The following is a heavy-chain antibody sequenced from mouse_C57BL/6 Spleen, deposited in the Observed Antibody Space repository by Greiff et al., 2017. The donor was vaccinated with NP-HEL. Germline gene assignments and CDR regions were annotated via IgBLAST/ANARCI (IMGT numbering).Heavy chain of an antibody. D-gene: IGHD2-4*01. CDR3: ARRCDYDVFDY. CDR1: GYAFSSSW. V-gene: IGHV1-82*01. J-gene: IGHJ2*01. Sequence: QVQLQQSGPELVKPGASVKISCKASGYAFSSSWMNWVKQRPGKGLEWIGRIYPGDGDTNYNGKFKGKATLTADKSSRTAFMQLRSLTSEDSAVYVCARRCDYDVFDYWGQGTTLTVSS. CDR2: IYPGDGDT.